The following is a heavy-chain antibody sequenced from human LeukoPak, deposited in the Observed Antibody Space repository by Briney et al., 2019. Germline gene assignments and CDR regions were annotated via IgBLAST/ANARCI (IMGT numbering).Heavy chain of an antibody. CDR3: AREKWFGEWRGFDY. D-gene: IGHD3-10*01. CDR1: GGSFSGYY. J-gene: IGHJ4*02. Sequence: SETLSLTCAVYGGSFSGYYWSWIRQPPGKGLEWIGEINHSGSTNYNPSLKSRVTISVDTSKNQFSLKLSSVTAADTAVYYCAREKWFGEWRGFDYWGQGTLVTVSS. V-gene: IGHV4-34*01. CDR2: INHSGST.